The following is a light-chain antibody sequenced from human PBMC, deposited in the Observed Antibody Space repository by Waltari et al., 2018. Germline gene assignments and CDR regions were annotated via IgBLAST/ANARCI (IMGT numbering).Light chain of an antibody. CDR3: QMYVRLPVT. CDR1: QRVGRS. V-gene: IGKV3-20*01. CDR2: DAS. J-gene: IGKJ1*01. Sequence: RSTLPCRASQRVGRSLAWYQQKPGQAPRLLIYDASSRATGIPDRFSGRGSGTYFSLTISRVEPEDFAVYYCQMYVRLPVTFGQGTKVEVK.